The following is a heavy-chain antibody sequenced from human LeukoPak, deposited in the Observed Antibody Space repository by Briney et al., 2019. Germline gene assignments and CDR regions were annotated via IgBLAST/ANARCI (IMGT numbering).Heavy chain of an antibody. Sequence: SVKVSCKASGGTFSSYAISWVRQAPGQGLEWMGRIIPILGIANYAQKFQGRVTINADKSTSTAYMELSSLRSEDTAVYYCARTTYYDISTGWSLNGMDVWGQGTTVTVSS. V-gene: IGHV1-69*04. J-gene: IGHJ6*02. CDR1: GGTFSSYA. D-gene: IGHD3-9*01. CDR3: ARTTYYDISTGWSLNGMDV. CDR2: IIPILGIA.